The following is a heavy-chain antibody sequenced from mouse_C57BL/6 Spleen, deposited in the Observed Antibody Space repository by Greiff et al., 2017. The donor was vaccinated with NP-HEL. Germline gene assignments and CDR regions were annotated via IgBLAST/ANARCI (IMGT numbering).Heavy chain of an antibody. CDR3: TRVPHYYDYDGYYFDY. CDR2: IRNKANNHAT. V-gene: IGHV6-6*01. D-gene: IGHD2-4*01. J-gene: IGHJ2*01. CDR1: GFTFSDAW. Sequence: EVKLMESGGGLVQPGGSMKLSCAASGFTFSDAWMDWVRQSPEKGLEWVAEIRNKANNHATYYAESVKGRFTISRDDSKSSVYLQMNSLRAEDTGIYYCTRVPHYYDYDGYYFDYWGQGTTLTVSS.